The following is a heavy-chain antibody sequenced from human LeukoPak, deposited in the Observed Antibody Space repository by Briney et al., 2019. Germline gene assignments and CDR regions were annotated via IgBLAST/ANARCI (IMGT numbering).Heavy chain of an antibody. V-gene: IGHV4-38-2*02. Sequence: PSETLSLTCSVSGYSINSGYFWGWVRPPPGKGLEWIGNIYHSGSTYYNPSLKSRVTISVDTSKNQFSLKLTSIIAADTAVYYCAREFDYWGQGTLVTVSS. J-gene: IGHJ4*02. CDR1: GYSINSGYF. CDR3: AREFDY. CDR2: IYHSGST.